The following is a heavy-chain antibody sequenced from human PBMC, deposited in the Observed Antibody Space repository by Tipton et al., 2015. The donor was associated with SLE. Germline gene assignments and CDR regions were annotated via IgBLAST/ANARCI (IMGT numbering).Heavy chain of an antibody. Sequence: LRLSCTVSGGSISSYYWGWIRQPAGKGLEWIGRIYTSGSTNYNPSLKSRVTMSVDTSKNQFSLKLSSVTAADTAVYYCAREYPIAAAGAEAFDIWGQGTMVTVSS. J-gene: IGHJ3*02. CDR2: IYTSGST. V-gene: IGHV4-4*07. CDR3: AREYPIAAAGAEAFDI. D-gene: IGHD6-13*01. CDR1: GGSISSYY.